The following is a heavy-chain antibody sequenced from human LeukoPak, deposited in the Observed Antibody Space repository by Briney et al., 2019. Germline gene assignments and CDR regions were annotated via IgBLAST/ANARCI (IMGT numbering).Heavy chain of an antibody. V-gene: IGHV1-2*02. CDR1: GYTFTGYY. D-gene: IGHD2-2*01. CDR2: INPNSGCT. J-gene: IGHJ4*02. Sequence: ASVKVSCKASGYTFTGYYMHWVRQAPGQGLEWMGWINPNSGCTNYAQKFQGRVTMTRDTSNSTAYMELSRLRSDDTAVYYCARDHCSSTSCYDYFDYWGQGTLVTVSS. CDR3: ARDHCSSTSCYDYFDY.